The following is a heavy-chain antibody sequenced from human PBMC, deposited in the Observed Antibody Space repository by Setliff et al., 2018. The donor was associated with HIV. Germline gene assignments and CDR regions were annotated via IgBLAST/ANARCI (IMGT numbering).Heavy chain of an antibody. CDR2: INSDGSST. D-gene: IGHD6-13*01. V-gene: IGHV3-74*01. J-gene: IGHJ4*03. CDR1: GLTSSTNW. Sequence: PGGSLRLSCAASGLTSSTNWMHWVRQAPGKGLVWVSGINSDGSSTNYADSVEGRFTISRDDAKNTLYLQMSSLRAEDTAVYYCVSSRSDFDYWGQGTTVTVSS. CDR3: VSSRSDFDY.